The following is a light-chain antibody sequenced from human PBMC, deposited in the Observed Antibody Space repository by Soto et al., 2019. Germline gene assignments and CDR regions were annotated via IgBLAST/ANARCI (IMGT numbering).Light chain of an antibody. CDR2: EVS. Sequence: QSVPTKPASLSRSPGQSPTISCPGNSNDIGSYNYVSWYQQHQGKAPKLMIYEVSNRPSGVSNRFSGSKSGNTASLTISGLQAEDEADYYCSSYTSSSTRVFRTGTKVTVL. CDR3: SSYTSSSTRV. V-gene: IGLV2-14*01. J-gene: IGLJ1*01. CDR1: SNDIGSYNY.